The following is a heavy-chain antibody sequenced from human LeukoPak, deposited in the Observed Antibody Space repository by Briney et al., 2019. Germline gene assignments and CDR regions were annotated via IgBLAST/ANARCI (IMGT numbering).Heavy chain of an antibody. J-gene: IGHJ4*02. D-gene: IGHD1-26*01. Sequence: SVPVSHLGSGYGFRHDLIQWMGPAAPKGLEWMGRIIPSSGSTIYAEYFQGRVTMTVDTSASTAYMELTSRRSDDTAVYYCARDGSHWEFDNWGQGTLVIVSS. V-gene: IGHV1-46*01. CDR1: GYGFRHDL. CDR3: ARDGSHWEFDN. CDR2: IIPSSGST.